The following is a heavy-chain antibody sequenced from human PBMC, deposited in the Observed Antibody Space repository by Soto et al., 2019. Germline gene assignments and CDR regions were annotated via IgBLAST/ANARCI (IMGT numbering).Heavy chain of an antibody. V-gene: IGHV3-23*01. Sequence: GGSLRLSCAASGFTYESYAMSWVRQAPGKGLEWVSGINSGGTVAHYADSVKGRFAISRDNSKNTLSLETNSLRADDTGLYYCAISTGGFGGLFVVPSDYWGQGTLVTVSS. CDR2: INSGGTVA. CDR3: AISTGGFGGLFVVPSDY. D-gene: IGHD3-16*02. CDR1: GFTYESYA. J-gene: IGHJ4*02.